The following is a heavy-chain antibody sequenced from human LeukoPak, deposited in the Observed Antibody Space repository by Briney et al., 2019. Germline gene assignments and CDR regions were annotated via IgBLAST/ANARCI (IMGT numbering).Heavy chain of an antibody. Sequence: SETLSLTCTVSGGSISSYYWSWIRQPPGKGLEWIGYIYYSGSTNYNPSLKSRVTISVDTSKNQFSLTLSSVTAADTAVYYCARHLALYYDSSGYDYWGQGTLVTVSS. CDR2: IYYSGST. V-gene: IGHV4-59*08. CDR1: GGSISSYY. D-gene: IGHD3-22*01. J-gene: IGHJ4*02. CDR3: ARHLALYYDSSGYDY.